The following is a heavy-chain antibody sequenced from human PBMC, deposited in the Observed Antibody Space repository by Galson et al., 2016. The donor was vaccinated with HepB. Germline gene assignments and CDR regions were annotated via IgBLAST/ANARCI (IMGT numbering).Heavy chain of an antibody. V-gene: IGHV3-64*01. CDR2: ISSNGGTT. J-gene: IGHJ6*02. Sequence: SLRLSCAASGFTFSRYPMHWVRQAPGKGLEYVSAISSNGGTTYYANSVKGRFTISRDNSKNTLYLQMGSLRAEDMAVYHCARDASDEDIVVVLGDQGCRVGCFGMDVWGQGTTVTVSS. CDR1: GFTFSRYP. CDR3: ARDASDEDIVVVLGDQGCRVGCFGMDV. D-gene: IGHD2-15*01.